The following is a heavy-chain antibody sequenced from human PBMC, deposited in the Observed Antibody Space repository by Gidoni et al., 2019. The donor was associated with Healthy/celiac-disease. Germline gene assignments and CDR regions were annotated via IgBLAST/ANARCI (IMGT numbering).Heavy chain of an antibody. J-gene: IGHJ4*02. CDR1: GFTFSSYA. D-gene: IGHD2-21*02. CDR2: ISGSGGST. V-gene: IGHV3-23*01. CDR3: AKDLFAYCGGDCYPGFDY. Sequence: EVQLLESGGGLVQPGGSLRLSCAASGFTFSSYAMSWVRQAPGKGLEWVSAISGSGGSTYYADSVKGRFTISRDNSKNTLYLQMNSLRAEDTAVYYCAKDLFAYCGGDCYPGFDYWGQGTLVTVSS.